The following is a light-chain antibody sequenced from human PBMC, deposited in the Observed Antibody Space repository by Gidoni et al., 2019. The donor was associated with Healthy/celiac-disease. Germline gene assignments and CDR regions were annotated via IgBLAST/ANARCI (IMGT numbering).Light chain of an antibody. CDR2: GAS. J-gene: IGKJ1*01. CDR1: QSVSSN. CDR3: QQYNNWPPRGT. V-gene: IGKV3-15*01. Sequence: PATLSVSPGERATLSCRASQSVSSNLAWYQQKPGQAPRFLICGASTRATGIPARFSGSGSGTEFTLTISSLQSEDFAVYYCQQYNNWPPRGTFGQGTKVEIK.